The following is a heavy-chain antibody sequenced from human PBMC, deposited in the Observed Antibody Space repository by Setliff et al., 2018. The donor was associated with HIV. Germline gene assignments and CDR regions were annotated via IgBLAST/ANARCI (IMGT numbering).Heavy chain of an antibody. Sequence: PSETLSLTCTVSGGSISSHFWSWIRQPPGKGLEWIGSIYYSGSTNYNPSLKSRVTISVVTSKNQFSLKLSSVTAADTAVYYCARGPLYYDYVWGTPFPFDYWGQGTLVTVSS. D-gene: IGHD3-16*01. CDR3: ARGPLYYDYVWGTPFPFDY. J-gene: IGHJ4*02. CDR2: IYYSGST. CDR1: GGSISSHF. V-gene: IGHV4-59*11.